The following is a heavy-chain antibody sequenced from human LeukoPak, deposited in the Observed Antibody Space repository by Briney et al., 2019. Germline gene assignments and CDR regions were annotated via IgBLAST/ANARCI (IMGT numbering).Heavy chain of an antibody. Sequence: PSETLSLTCTGSGGSGGSISSDYWGWLRQPPGKGLEWIEYIYYSGTTNYNPSLKGRVTISVDTSKNQFSLKLNSVTAADTAVYYCARGGSQADYWGQGTLVTVSS. CDR1: GGSGGSISSDY. V-gene: IGHV4-59*01. CDR3: ARGGSQADY. CDR2: IYYSGTT. J-gene: IGHJ4*02.